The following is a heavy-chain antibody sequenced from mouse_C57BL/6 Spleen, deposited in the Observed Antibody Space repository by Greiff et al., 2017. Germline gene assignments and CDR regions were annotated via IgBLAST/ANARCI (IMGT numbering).Heavy chain of an antibody. V-gene: IGHV1-42*01. D-gene: IGHD1-1*01. CDR3: ATGDYYGSSSIAY. J-gene: IGHJ3*01. CDR1: GYSFTGYY. CDR2: INPSTGGT. Sequence: EVQLQQSGPELVKPGASVKISCKASGYSFTGYYMNWVKQSPEKSLEWIGEINPSTGGTTYNQKFKAKATLTVDKSSSTAYMQLKSLTSEDSAVYYCATGDYYGSSSIAYWGQGTLVTVSA.